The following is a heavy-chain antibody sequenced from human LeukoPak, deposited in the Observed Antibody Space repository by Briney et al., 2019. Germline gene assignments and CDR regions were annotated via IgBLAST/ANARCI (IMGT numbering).Heavy chain of an antibody. CDR1: GGSISSSSYY. CDR2: IYYSGST. J-gene: IGHJ4*02. V-gene: IGHV4-39*07. Sequence: PSETLSLTCAVSGGSISSSSYYWAWIRQPPGKGLEWIGSIYYSGSTYYNPSVKSRVTISVDTSKNQFSLRLTSVTAADTADYFCARVYYYDSSGPLDYWGQGTLVTVSS. D-gene: IGHD3-22*01. CDR3: ARVYYYDSSGPLDY.